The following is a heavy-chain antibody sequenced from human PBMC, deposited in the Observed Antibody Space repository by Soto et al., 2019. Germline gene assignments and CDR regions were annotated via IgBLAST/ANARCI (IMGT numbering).Heavy chain of an antibody. D-gene: IGHD3-22*01. CDR3: AKDLSSHNEYYYDSSGYHLDY. V-gene: IGHV3-23*01. CDR1: GFTFSSYA. J-gene: IGHJ4*02. Sequence: EVQLLESGGGLVQPGGSLRLSCAASGFTFSSYAMSWVRQAPGKGLEWVSAISGSGGSTYYADSVKGRFTISRDNSKNTLYLQMNSLRAEDTAVYYCAKDLSSHNEYYYDSSGYHLDYWGQGTLVTVSS. CDR2: ISGSGGST.